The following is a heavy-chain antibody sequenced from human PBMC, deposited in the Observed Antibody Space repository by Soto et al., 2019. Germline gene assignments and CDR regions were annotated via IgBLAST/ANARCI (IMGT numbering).Heavy chain of an antibody. Sequence: GGSLRLSCAASGFTFSDYYMSWIRQAPGKGLEWVSYISSSGSTIYYADSVKGRFTISRDNAKNSLYLQMNSLRAEDTAVYYCAREYQTTDPDTRFLERSWFDPWGQGTLVTVSS. V-gene: IGHV3-11*01. CDR1: GFTFSDYY. D-gene: IGHD3-3*01. CDR2: ISSSGSTI. J-gene: IGHJ5*02. CDR3: AREYQTTDPDTRFLERSWFDP.